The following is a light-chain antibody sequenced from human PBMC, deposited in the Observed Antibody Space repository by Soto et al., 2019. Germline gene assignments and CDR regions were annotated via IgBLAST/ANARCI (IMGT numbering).Light chain of an antibody. J-gene: IGLJ2*01. Sequence: QSVLTQPPSVSGAPGQRVTISCTGSSSNIGAGYDVHWYQQLPGTAPKLLIYDNSNRPSGVPDRFSGSKSDTSASLAITGLQAEDEADYYCQSYDSSLSGHVVFGGGTKLTVL. V-gene: IGLV1-40*01. CDR3: QSYDSSLSGHVV. CDR1: SSNIGAGYD. CDR2: DNS.